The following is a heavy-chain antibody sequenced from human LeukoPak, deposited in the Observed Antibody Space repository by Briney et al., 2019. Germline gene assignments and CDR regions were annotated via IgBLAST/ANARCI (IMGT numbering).Heavy chain of an antibody. CDR3: AKGPQLNSGYHPDY. D-gene: IGHD3-22*01. J-gene: IGHJ4*02. V-gene: IGHV3-23*01. CDR2: ITGSDDRT. CDR1: GFTFSSAA. Sequence: GGSLRLSXAASGFTFSSAAMTWVRQAPGKGLEWVSTITGSDDRTYYADSVEGRFTISRDYSKNTLHLQMNSLRVEDTAIFYCAKGPQLNSGYHPDYWGQGILVTVSS.